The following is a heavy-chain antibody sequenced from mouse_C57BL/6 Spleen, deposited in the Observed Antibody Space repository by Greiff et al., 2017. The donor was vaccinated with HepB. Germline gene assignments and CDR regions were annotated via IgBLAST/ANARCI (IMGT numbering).Heavy chain of an antibody. J-gene: IGHJ4*01. Sequence: VQLQQSGAELVRPGASVKLSCKASGYTFTDYYINWVKQRPGQGLEWIARIYPGSGNTYYNEKFKGKATLTAEKSSSTAYMQLSSLTSEDSAVYFCARDITTVVATVDYAMDYWGQGTSVTVSS. CDR1: GYTFTDYY. D-gene: IGHD1-1*01. V-gene: IGHV1-76*01. CDR3: ARDITTVVATVDYAMDY. CDR2: IYPGSGNT.